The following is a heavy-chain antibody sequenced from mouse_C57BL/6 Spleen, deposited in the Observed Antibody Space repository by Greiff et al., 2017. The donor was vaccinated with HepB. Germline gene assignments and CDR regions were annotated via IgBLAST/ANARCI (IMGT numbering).Heavy chain of an antibody. D-gene: IGHD1-1*01. CDR2: ISSGSSTI. J-gene: IGHJ2*01. V-gene: IGHV5-17*01. CDR1: GFTFSDYG. CDR3: ARNYYDKCFDY. Sequence: EVMLVESGGGLVKPGGSLKLSCAASGFTFSDYGMHWVRQAPEKGLEWVAYISSGSSTIYYEDTVKGRFTISRDNAKNTLFLQMTSLRSEDTALYYCARNYYDKCFDYWGQGTTLTVSS.